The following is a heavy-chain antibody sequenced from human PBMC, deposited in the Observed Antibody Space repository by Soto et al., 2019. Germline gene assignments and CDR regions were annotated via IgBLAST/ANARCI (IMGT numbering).Heavy chain of an antibody. CDR3: ARDHYYDSSGSRWRYFDY. V-gene: IGHV1-46*03. CDR2: INPSGGST. Sequence: ASVKVSCKASGYTFTSYYMHWVRQAPGQGLEWMGIINPSGGSTSYAQKFQGRVTMTRDTSTSTVYMELSSLRSEDTAVYYCARDHYYDSSGSRWRYFDYWGQGTLVTVSS. J-gene: IGHJ4*02. CDR1: GYTFTSYY. D-gene: IGHD3-22*01.